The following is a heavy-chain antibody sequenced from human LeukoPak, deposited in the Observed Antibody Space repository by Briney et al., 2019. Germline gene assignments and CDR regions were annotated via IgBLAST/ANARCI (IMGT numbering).Heavy chain of an antibody. Sequence: ASVKVSRKASGYNVVGYYIHWVRQAPGQGLEWMGRINPRDGETSFAQKLQGRVTMTTDTSTSTVYMELRSLRSDDTAVYYCARGSPPRRNYDSRGYYSYYFDYWGQGTLVTVSS. CDR3: ARGSPPRRNYDSRGYYSYYFDY. CDR1: GYNVVGYY. CDR2: INPRDGET. D-gene: IGHD3-22*01. V-gene: IGHV1-46*01. J-gene: IGHJ4*02.